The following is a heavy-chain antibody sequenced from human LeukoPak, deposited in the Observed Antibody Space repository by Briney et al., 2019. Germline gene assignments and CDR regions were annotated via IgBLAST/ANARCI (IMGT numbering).Heavy chain of an antibody. CDR1: GFTFSRYA. CDR2: ISGSGSST. V-gene: IGHV3-23*01. J-gene: IGHJ4*02. CDR3: AKGPRQQRVTRFDY. D-gene: IGHD6-13*01. Sequence: PGGSLRLSCAASGFTFSRYAMSWVRQAPGKGLESVSVISGSGSSTYYADSVKGRFTISRDNSKHTLFLQMNSLRAEDTAVYCCAKGPRQQRVTRFDYWGQGTLVTVSS.